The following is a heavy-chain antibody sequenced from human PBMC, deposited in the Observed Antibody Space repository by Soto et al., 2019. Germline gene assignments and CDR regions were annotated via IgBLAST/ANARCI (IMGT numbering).Heavy chain of an antibody. D-gene: IGHD6-6*01. Sequence: LRLSCAASGFTFSSYGMHWVRQAPGKGLEWVAVISYDGSNKYYADSVKGRFTISRDNSKNTLYLQMNSLRAEDTAVYYCAKDHSSSSDWFDPWGQGTLVTVSS. V-gene: IGHV3-30*18. CDR3: AKDHSSSSDWFDP. CDR1: GFTFSSYG. CDR2: ISYDGSNK. J-gene: IGHJ5*02.